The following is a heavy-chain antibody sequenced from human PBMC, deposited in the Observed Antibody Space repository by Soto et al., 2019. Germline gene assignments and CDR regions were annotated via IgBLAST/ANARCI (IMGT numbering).Heavy chain of an antibody. J-gene: IGHJ4*02. CDR1: GFTFDDNA. V-gene: IGHV3-9*01. Sequence: GGSLRLSCAVSGFTFDDNAMHWVRQAPEKGLEWVSGINWKSDIGYADSVKGRFTISRDNAENSLYLQMNSLRAEDTALYYCAISQDRGGRTTFIYWGQGTKVTVSS. CDR2: INWKSDI. CDR3: AISQDRGGRTTFIY. D-gene: IGHD3-16*01.